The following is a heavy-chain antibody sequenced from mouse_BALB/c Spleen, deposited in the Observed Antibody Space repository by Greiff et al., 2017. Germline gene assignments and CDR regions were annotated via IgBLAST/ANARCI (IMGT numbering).Heavy chain of an antibody. Sequence: LQQPGSELVRPGASVKLSCKASGYTFTSYWMHWVKQRPGQGLEWIGNIYPGSGSTNYDEKFKSKATLTVDTSSSTAYMQLSSLTSEDSAVYYCTRTTTVVARYAMDYWGQGTSVTVSS. CDR1: GYTFTSYW. V-gene: IGHV1S22*01. CDR2: IYPGSGST. CDR3: TRTTTVVARYAMDY. D-gene: IGHD1-1*01. J-gene: IGHJ4*01.